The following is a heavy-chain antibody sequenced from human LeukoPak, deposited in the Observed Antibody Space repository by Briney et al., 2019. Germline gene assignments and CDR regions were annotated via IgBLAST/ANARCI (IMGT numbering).Heavy chain of an antibody. Sequence: GGSLRLSCAASGFTFDDYAMHWVRQAPGKGLEWVSGISWNSGSIGYADSVKGRFTIPRDNAKNSLYLQMNSLRAEDTALYYCAKDISYGDYAFDYWGQGTLVTVSS. J-gene: IGHJ4*02. V-gene: IGHV3-9*01. CDR1: GFTFDDYA. CDR3: AKDISYGDYAFDY. D-gene: IGHD4-17*01. CDR2: ISWNSGSI.